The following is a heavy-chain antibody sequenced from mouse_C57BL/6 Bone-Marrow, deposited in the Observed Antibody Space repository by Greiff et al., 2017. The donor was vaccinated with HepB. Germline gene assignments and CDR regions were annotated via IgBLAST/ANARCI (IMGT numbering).Heavy chain of an antibody. Sequence: EVKLEESGGGLVQPGGSLKLSCAASGFTFSDYGMAWVRQAPRKGPEWVAFISNLAYSIYYADTVAGRFTISREKAKNTLYLEMSSLRSEDTAMYYCARRGYYGSSYWYFDVWGTGTTVTVSS. CDR3: ARRGYYGSSYWYFDV. J-gene: IGHJ1*03. CDR1: GFTFSDYG. D-gene: IGHD1-1*01. CDR2: ISNLAYSI. V-gene: IGHV5-15*04.